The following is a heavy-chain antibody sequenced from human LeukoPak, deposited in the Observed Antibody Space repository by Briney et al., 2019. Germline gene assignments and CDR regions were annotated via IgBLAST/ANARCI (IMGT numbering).Heavy chain of an antibody. V-gene: IGHV4-34*01. Sequence: PSETLSVTCAVYGGSFSGYYWSWIRQPPGKGLEWIGEINHSGSTNYNPSLKSRVTISVDTSKNQFSLKLSSVTAADTAVYYCASRAYYYGSGRTYYYGMDVWGKGTTVTVSS. D-gene: IGHD3-10*01. CDR2: INHSGST. J-gene: IGHJ6*04. CDR1: GGSFSGYY. CDR3: ASRAYYYGSGRTYYYGMDV.